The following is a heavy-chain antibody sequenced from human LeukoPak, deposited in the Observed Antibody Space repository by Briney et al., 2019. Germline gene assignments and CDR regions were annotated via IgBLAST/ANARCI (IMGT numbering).Heavy chain of an antibody. CDR2: MNPKSGNT. CDR3: GRSSWPRGLGGYYFDY. V-gene: IGHV1-8*01. Sequence: SVKVSFNSSGYSFSSNDINWYRQATGQGLEWMGWMNPKSGNTDHAQKFQGRVTMSRNTSISVAYQELSSLRSGDTAVYFCGRSSWPRGLGGYYFDYWGQGTPVTVFS. CDR1: GYSFSSND. J-gene: IGHJ4*02. D-gene: IGHD3-10*01.